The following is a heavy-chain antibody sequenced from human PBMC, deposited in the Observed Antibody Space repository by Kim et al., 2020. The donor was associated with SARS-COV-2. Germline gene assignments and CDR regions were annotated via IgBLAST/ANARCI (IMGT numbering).Heavy chain of an antibody. CDR2: IYSGGSST. CDR3: AKEDCSGGSCPWFDP. CDR1: GFTFSSYA. V-gene: IGHV3-23*03. Sequence: GGYLRLSCAASGFTFSSYAMSWVRQAPGKGLEWVSVIYSGGSSTYYADSVKGRFTISRDNSKNTLYLQMNSLRAEDTAVYYCAKEDCSGGSCPWFDPWGQGTLVTVSS. J-gene: IGHJ5*02. D-gene: IGHD2-15*01.